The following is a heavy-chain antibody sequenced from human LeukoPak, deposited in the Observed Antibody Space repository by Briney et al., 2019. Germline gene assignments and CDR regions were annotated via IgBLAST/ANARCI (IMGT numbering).Heavy chain of an antibody. CDR1: GGTFSSYA. V-gene: IGHV1-69*13. Sequence: SVKVSCKASGGTFSSYAISWVRQAPGQGLEWMGGIIPIFGTANYAQKFQGRVTITADESTSTAYMELSSLRSEDTAVYYCARAEAHGPGYGDAYYYYYGMDVWGQGTTVTVSS. J-gene: IGHJ6*02. CDR3: ARAEAHGPGYGDAYYYYYGMDV. CDR2: IIPIFGTA. D-gene: IGHD4-17*01.